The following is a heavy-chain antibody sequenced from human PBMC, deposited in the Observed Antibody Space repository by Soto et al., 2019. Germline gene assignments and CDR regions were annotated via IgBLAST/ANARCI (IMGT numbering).Heavy chain of an antibody. CDR3: ARVGSCLSSSCLYYGMDV. J-gene: IGHJ6*02. D-gene: IGHD2-2*01. CDR1: GCDFKNFI. CDR2: VIPIFGTT. V-gene: IGHV1-69*01. Sequence: VPLVQSGAEVRKPGSSVKVSCKASGCDFKNFIIAWVRQAPGHGLEWMGGVIPIFGTTNFVQKFQDRVTITADDATSTTSLELRSLRSEDRAVYYCARVGSCLSSSCLYYGMDVWGQGTTVIVSS.